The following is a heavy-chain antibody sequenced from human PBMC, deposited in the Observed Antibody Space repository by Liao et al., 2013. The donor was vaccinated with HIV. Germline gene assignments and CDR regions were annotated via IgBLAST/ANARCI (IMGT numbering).Heavy chain of an antibody. V-gene: IGHV4-59*01. Sequence: QVQLEESGPGLVKPSETLSLTCTVSGGSMTGYHWSWIRQPPGKGLQWIGYIYYSGSAYYNPSLESRVTISVDTPNNQFALRLTSVTAADTAVYYCARALYGSGTYPFDYWGQGTLVTVSS. J-gene: IGHJ4*02. D-gene: IGHD3-10*01. CDR2: IYYSGSA. CDR3: ARALYGSGTYPFDY. CDR1: GGSMTGYH.